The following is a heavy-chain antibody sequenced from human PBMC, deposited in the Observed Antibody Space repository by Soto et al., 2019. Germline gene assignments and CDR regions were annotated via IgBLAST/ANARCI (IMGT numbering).Heavy chain of an antibody. Sequence: EVHLLESGGALVQPGGSLRLSCAASGFTFSSYAMTWVRQAPQKGLEWVSGISGSGRTTYYADSVKGRFTISRDNSKNTLYLQMNSLRVDDTAIYFCPAKGGYYYSSDYWGQLTLVTVSS. CDR2: ISGSGRTT. V-gene: IGHV3-23*01. CDR1: GFTFSSYA. J-gene: IGHJ4*02. CDR3: PAKGGYYYSSDY. D-gene: IGHD5-12*01.